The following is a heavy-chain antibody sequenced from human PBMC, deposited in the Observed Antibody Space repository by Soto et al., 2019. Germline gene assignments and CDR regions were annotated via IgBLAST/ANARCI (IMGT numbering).Heavy chain of an antibody. D-gene: IGHD3-22*01. CDR3: ARDRYYDSSGYKEYYYYGMEV. V-gene: IGHV1-2*04. CDR1: GYTFTGYY. CDR2: INPNSGGT. J-gene: IGHJ6*02. Sequence: ASAKASSKASGYTFTGYYMHWVRQAPGQGLEWMGWINPNSGGTNYAQKFQGWVTMTRDTSISTAYMELSRLRSDDTAVYYCARDRYYDSSGYKEYYYYGMEVWGQGTTVTVSS.